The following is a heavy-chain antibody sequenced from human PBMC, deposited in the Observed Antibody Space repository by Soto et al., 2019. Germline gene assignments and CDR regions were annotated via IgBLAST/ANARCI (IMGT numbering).Heavy chain of an antibody. J-gene: IGHJ4*02. V-gene: IGHV3-21*01. CDR1: GFTFSSYS. CDR3: ARAMVTTAPFDY. CDR2: ISSSSSYI. D-gene: IGHD4-17*01. Sequence: GGSLRLSCAASGFTFSSYSMNWVRQAPGKGLEWVSSISSSSSYIYYADSVKGRFTISRDNAKNSLYLQMNSLRAEDTAVYYCARAMVTTAPFDYWGQGTLVTSPQ.